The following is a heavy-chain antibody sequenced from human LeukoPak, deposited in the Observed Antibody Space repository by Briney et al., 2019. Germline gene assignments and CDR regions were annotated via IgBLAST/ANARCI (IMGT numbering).Heavy chain of an antibody. CDR2: ISAYNGNT. V-gene: IGHV1-18*01. CDR1: GYTFTSYG. J-gene: IGHJ6*02. D-gene: IGHD2-2*01. Sequence: ASVKVSCKASGYTFTSYGISWVRQAPGQVLEWMGWISAYNGNTNYAQKLQGRVTMTTDTSTSTAYMELRSLRSDDTAVYYCARALKTMPSAYYYGMDVWGQGTTVTVSS. CDR3: ARALKTMPSAYYYGMDV.